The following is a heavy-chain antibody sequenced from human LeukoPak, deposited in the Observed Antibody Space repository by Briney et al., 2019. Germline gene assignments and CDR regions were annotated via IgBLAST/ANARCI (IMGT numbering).Heavy chain of an antibody. V-gene: IGHV1-18*01. J-gene: IGHJ4*02. CDR1: GYRFISYG. CDR3: ARDPNIVIVPAAEGFDF. D-gene: IGHD2-2*01. CDR2: ISPYNGNT. Sequence: ASVKVSCKASGYRFISYGISWMRQAPGQGPEWMGWISPYNGNTNYAQKVQGRVTVTIDTSTDTAYMELRSLRSDDTAVYYCARDPNIVIVPAAEGFDFWGQGTLVTVSS.